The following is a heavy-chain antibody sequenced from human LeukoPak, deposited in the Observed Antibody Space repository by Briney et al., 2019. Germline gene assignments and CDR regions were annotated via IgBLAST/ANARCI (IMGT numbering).Heavy chain of an antibody. Sequence: ASVKVSCKASGYTFTSYGISWVRQAPGQGLEWMDWISAYNGNTNYAQKLQGRVTMTTDTSTSTAYMELRSLRSDDTAVYYCARDRDIVVVPAAADAFDIWGQGTMVTVSS. CDR2: ISAYNGNT. CDR3: ARDRDIVVVPAAADAFDI. D-gene: IGHD2-2*01. CDR1: GYTFTSYG. J-gene: IGHJ3*02. V-gene: IGHV1-18*01.